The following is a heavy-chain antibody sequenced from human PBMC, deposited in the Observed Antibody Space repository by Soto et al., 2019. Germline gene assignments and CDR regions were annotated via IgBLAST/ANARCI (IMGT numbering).Heavy chain of an antibody. V-gene: IGHV3-66*01. J-gene: IGHJ4*02. CDR1: GFTVSDYY. D-gene: IGHD3-10*01. CDR2: IYSGGTT. CDR3: ARGLVRAFFDY. Sequence: PGGSLRLSCAVSGFTVSDYYMSWVRQAPGKGLEWVSIIYSGGTTYYADSVKRRFTISRDTSKNTVFLQMSSLRDEDTAVYYCARGLVRAFFDYWGQGTLVTVSS.